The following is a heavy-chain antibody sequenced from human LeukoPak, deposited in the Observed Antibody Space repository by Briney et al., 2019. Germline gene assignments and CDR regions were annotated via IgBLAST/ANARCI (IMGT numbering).Heavy chain of an antibody. D-gene: IGHD3-3*01. CDR2: ISAYNGNT. J-gene: IGHJ6*03. CDR3: ARDGANYDFWSGYHYMDV. Sequence: ASVKVSCKASGYTFTSYGISWVRQAPGQGLEWMGWISAYNGNTNYAQKLQGRVTMTTDTSTSTAYMELRSLRSDDTAVYYCARDGANYDFWSGYHYMDVWGKGTTVTVSS. V-gene: IGHV1-18*01. CDR1: GYTFTSYG.